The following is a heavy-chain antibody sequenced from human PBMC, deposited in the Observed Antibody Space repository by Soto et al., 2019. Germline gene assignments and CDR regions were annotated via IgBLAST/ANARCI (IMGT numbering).Heavy chain of an antibody. CDR1: GGSFSGYF. CDR3: ARGXWVRSHFDS. V-gene: IGHV4-34*01. D-gene: IGHD3-10*01. J-gene: IGHJ4*02. Sequence: QVQLQQWGAGLLKPSETLSLTCAVYGGSFSGYFWTWIRQPPGKGLEWIGEINHSGSTNYNPSLKSXXXIXXXTXXNQXXXXXXXXTXXXTAXYYCARGXWVRSHFDSWGQGTLVTVSS. CDR2: INHSGST.